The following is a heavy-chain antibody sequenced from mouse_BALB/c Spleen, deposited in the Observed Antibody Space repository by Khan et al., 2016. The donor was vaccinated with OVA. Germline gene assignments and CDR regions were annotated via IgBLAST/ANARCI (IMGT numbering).Heavy chain of an antibody. CDR2: INSSGGT. CDR1: GYSITSDYA. CDR3: ARWVTY. J-gene: IGHJ3*01. Sequence: EVQLLESGPGLVKPSQSLSLTCTVSGYSITSDYARNWIRQFPGNKLECMGYINSSGGTSYLPSLKSRISITRDTSTNQFFLQLNSVTTEDSATYYCARWVTYWGQGTLVTVS. V-gene: IGHV3-2*02.